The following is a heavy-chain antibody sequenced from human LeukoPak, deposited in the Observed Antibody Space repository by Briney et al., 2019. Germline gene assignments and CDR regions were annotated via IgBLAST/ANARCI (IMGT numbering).Heavy chain of an antibody. CDR2: INWNGGST. Sequence: GGSLRLSCAASGFTFDDYGMSWVRQAPGKGLGWVSGINWNGGSTGYADSVKGRFTISRDNAKNSLYLQMNRLRAEDTALYYCARVSGLGSYYDSSGYPDYWGQGTMVTVSS. V-gene: IGHV3-20*04. CDR3: ARVSGLGSYYDSSGYPDY. CDR1: GFTFDDYG. D-gene: IGHD3-22*01. J-gene: IGHJ4*02.